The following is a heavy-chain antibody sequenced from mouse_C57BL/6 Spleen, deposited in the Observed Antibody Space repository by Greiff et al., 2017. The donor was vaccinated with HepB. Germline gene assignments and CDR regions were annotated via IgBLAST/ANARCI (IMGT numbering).Heavy chain of an antibody. CDR2: IDPSDSYT. V-gene: IGHV1-50*01. CDR3: ARGGPWFAY. Sequence: VQLQQPGAELVKPGASVKLSCKASGYTFTSYWMQWVKQRPGQGLEWIGEIDPSDSYTNYNQKFKGKATLTVDTSPSTAYMQLSSLTSEDSAVYYCARGGPWFAYWGQGTLVTVSA. J-gene: IGHJ3*01. CDR1: GYTFTSYW.